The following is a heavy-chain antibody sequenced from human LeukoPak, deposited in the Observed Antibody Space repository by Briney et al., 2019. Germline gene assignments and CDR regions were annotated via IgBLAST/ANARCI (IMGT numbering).Heavy chain of an antibody. Sequence: GGSLRLSCAASGFTVSSNYMSWVRQAPEKGLEWVSVIFSGGSTYYADSVKDRFTISRDNSKNTLYLQMNSLRAEDTAVYYCAREIYGSGTYPYYYYGMEVWGQGTTVTVSS. CDR3: AREIYGSGTYPYYYYGMEV. D-gene: IGHD3-10*01. J-gene: IGHJ6*02. CDR1: GFTVSSNY. V-gene: IGHV3-66*01. CDR2: IFSGGST.